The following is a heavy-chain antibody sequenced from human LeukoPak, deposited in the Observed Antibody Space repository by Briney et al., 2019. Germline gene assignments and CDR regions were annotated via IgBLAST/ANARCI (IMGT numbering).Heavy chain of an antibody. Sequence: GGSLRLSCAASGFTFSSYAMHWVRQAPGKGLEWVAVISYDGSNKYYADSVKGRFTISRGNSKNTLYLQMNSLRAEDTAVYYCASPVTAISYYYYGMDVWGQGTTVTVSS. D-gene: IGHD2-21*02. V-gene: IGHV3-30-3*01. CDR1: GFTFSSYA. CDR3: ASPVTAISYYYYGMDV. CDR2: ISYDGSNK. J-gene: IGHJ6*02.